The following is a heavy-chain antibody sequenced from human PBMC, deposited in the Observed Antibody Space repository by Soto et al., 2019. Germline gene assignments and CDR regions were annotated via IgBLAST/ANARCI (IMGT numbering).Heavy chain of an antibody. CDR3: ARDLGTRDYYYYGMDV. CDR2: ISYDGSNK. V-gene: IGHV3-30-3*01. J-gene: IGHJ6*02. CDR1: GFTFSSYA. Sequence: QVQLVESGGGVVQPGRSLRLSCAASGFTFSSYAMHWVRQAPGKGLEWVAVISYDGSNKYYADSVKGRFTISRDNSKNTLYLQMNSLRAEDTAVYYCARDLGTRDYYYYGMDVWVQVTTVTVSS. D-gene: IGHD7-27*01.